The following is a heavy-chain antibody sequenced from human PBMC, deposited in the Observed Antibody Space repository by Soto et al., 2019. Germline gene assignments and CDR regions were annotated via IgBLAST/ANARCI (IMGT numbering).Heavy chain of an antibody. Sequence: GGSLRLSCAASGFTFSSYGMHWVRQAPGKGLEWVAVISYDGSNKYYADSVKGRFTISRDNSKNTLYLQMNSLRAEDTAVYYCAKDINHSYYDFWRPGPQGFDPWGQGTLVTVSS. CDR2: ISYDGSNK. J-gene: IGHJ5*02. D-gene: IGHD3-3*01. V-gene: IGHV3-30*18. CDR3: AKDINHSYYDFWRPGPQGFDP. CDR1: GFTFSSYG.